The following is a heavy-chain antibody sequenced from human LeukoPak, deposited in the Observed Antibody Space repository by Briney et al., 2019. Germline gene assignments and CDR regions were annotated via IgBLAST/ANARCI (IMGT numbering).Heavy chain of an antibody. V-gene: IGHV3-49*04. Sequence: GGSLRLSCTASGFTFGDYAMAWVRQAPGKGLEWVGFIRSKAFGGTTEYAASVKGRFTISRDDSKSIASLQMNSLKTEDTAVYYCTSPRNYYGSGGYYDWGQGTLVTVSS. D-gene: IGHD3-10*01. J-gene: IGHJ4*02. CDR3: TSPRNYYGSGGYYD. CDR2: IRSKAFGGTT. CDR1: GFTFGDYA.